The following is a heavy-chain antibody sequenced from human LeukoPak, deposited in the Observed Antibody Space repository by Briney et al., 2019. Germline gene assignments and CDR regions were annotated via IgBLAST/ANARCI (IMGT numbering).Heavy chain of an antibody. CDR3: ASLWFGDPILFDY. CDR1: GYTFTGYY. D-gene: IGHD3-10*01. Sequence: ASVKVSCKASGYTFTGYYMHWVRQAPGQGLEWMGWINPNSGGTNYAQKFQGRVTMTRDTSISTAYMELSRLRSDDTAVYYCASLWFGDPILFDYWGQGTLVTVSS. CDR2: INPNSGGT. V-gene: IGHV1-2*02. J-gene: IGHJ4*02.